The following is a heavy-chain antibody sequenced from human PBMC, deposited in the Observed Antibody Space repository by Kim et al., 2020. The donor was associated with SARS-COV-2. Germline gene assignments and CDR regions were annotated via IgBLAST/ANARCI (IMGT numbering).Heavy chain of an antibody. CDR2: ITNATSSA. J-gene: IGHJ4*02. D-gene: IGHD6-13*01. CDR3: TRGTTDATGIDY. V-gene: IGHV3-74*03. CDR1: GFTFSSYS. Sequence: GGSLRLSCAASGFTFSSYSMHWVRQAPGKGLVWVSRITNATSSATYADSVRGRFTISRDNAKNTMYLQMHSLRAEDTAVYYCTRGTTDATGIDYWGQGTPVTVSS.